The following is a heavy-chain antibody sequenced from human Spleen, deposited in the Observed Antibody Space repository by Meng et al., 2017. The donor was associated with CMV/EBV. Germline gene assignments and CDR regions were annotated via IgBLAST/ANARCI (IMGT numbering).Heavy chain of an antibody. D-gene: IGHD2-15*01. CDR1: GFTFSTYR. Sequence: GGSLRLSCAASGFTFSTYRMHWVRQAPGKGLVWVSRISGDGTTTTYADSVRGRFTISRDNAKNTLYLQMDSLRAGDTAVYYCARDGKYCSSGTCDYYVMDVWGQGTTVTVSS. CDR3: ARDGKYCSSGTCDYYVMDV. CDR2: ISGDGTTT. V-gene: IGHV3-74*01. J-gene: IGHJ6*02.